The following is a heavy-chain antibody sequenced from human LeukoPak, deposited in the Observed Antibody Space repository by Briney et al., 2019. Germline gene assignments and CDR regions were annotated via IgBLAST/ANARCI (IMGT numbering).Heavy chain of an antibody. CDR1: GFTFSSYG. CDR2: IRYDGSNK. V-gene: IGHV3-30*02. Sequence: PVGSLRLSCAASGFTFSSYGMHWVRQAPGKGLEWVAFIRYDGSNKYYADSVKGRFTISRDNSKNTLYLQMNSLRAEDTAVYYCAKDAEAVAVPFDYWGQGTLVTVSS. J-gene: IGHJ4*02. CDR3: AKDAEAVAVPFDY. D-gene: IGHD6-19*01.